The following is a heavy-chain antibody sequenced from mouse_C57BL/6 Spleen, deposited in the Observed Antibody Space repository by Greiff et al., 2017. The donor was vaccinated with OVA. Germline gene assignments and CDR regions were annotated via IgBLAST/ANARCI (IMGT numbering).Heavy chain of an antibody. CDR3: ASGGFDV. CDR1: GFTFSSYG. J-gene: IGHJ1*03. Sequence: EVQLVESGGDLVKPGGSLKLSCAASGFTFSSYGMSWVRQTPDKRLEWVATISSGGSYTYYPDSVKGRFTISRDNAKNTLYLQMSSLKSEDTAMYYCASGGFDVWGTGTTVTVSS. CDR2: ISSGGSYT. V-gene: IGHV5-6*01.